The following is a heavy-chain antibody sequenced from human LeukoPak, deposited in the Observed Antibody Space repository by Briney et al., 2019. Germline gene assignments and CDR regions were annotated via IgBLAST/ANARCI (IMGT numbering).Heavy chain of an antibody. V-gene: IGHV4-39*07. CDR1: GGSISSGNYY. CDR3: ARLRYGDYEYFDP. J-gene: IGHJ5*02. CDR2: IHYSGTT. Sequence: SETLSLTCTVSGGSISSGNYYWGWIRQPPGKGLDWIASIHYSGTTYYNPSLKSRVTISVDTSKNQFSLKLSSVTAADTAVYYCARLRYGDYEYFDPWGQGTLVTVSS. D-gene: IGHD4-17*01.